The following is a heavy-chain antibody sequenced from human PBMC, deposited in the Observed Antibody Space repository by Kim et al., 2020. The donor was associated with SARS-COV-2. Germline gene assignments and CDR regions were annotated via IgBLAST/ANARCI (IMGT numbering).Heavy chain of an antibody. CDR3: ARGSDDIDAFDI. D-gene: IGHD3-9*01. V-gene: IGHV4-59*09. Sequence: NYNPSLKSRVTISVDTSKNQFSLKLSSVTAADTAVYYCARGSDDIDAFDIWGQGTMVTVSS. J-gene: IGHJ3*02.